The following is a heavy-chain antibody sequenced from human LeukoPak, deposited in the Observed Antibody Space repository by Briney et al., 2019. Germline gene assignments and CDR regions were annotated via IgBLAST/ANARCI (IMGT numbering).Heavy chain of an antibody. CDR3: ARDSPSYYYDSSGYYYFDY. Sequence: GGSLRLSCAASGFTFSSYSMNWVRQAPGKGLEWVSPISSSSSYIYYADSVKGRFTISRDNAKNSLYLQMNSLRAEDTAVYYCARDSPSYYYDSSGYYYFDYWGQGTLVTVSS. J-gene: IGHJ4*02. D-gene: IGHD3-22*01. V-gene: IGHV3-21*01. CDR2: ISSSSSYI. CDR1: GFTFSSYS.